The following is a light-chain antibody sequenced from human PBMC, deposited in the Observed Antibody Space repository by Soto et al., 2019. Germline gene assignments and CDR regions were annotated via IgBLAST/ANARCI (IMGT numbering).Light chain of an antibody. J-gene: IGLJ1*01. V-gene: IGLV2-14*01. CDR2: EVT. CDR3: SSYTNINKRACV. Sequence: QSVLTQPASVSGSPGQSITISCTGTSGDIGSYNRVPWYQQHPGKAPKLIIYEVTDRPSGVSNRFSGSKSGNTASLTISGLQAEDEAEYYCSSYTNINKRACVFGTGTKV. CDR1: SGDIGSYNR.